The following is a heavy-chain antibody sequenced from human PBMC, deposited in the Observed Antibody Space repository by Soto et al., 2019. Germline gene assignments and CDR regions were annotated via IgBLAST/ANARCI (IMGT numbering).Heavy chain of an antibody. J-gene: IGHJ6*02. CDR1: GFTFSSYW. V-gene: IGHV3-7*05. D-gene: IGHD6-13*01. Sequence: EVQLVESGGGLVQPGGSLRLSCAASGFTFSSYWMSWVRQAPGKGLEWVANIKQDGSEKYYVDSVKGRFTISRDNAKNSLYLQMNSLRAEDTAVYYCAREGIAAAGFYYYYYGMDVWGQGTTVTGSS. CDR3: AREGIAAAGFYYYYYGMDV. CDR2: IKQDGSEK.